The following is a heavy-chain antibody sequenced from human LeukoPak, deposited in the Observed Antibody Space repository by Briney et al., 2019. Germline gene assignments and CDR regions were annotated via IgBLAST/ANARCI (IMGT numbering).Heavy chain of an antibody. D-gene: IGHD5-12*01. CDR2: IYYSGST. J-gene: IGHJ5*02. Sequence: SETLSLACTVSGGSISSGAYYWSWIRQPPGKGLEWIGYIYYSGSTYYNPSLKSRVTISVDTSKNQFSLKLSSVTAADTAVYYCARNVDIVATIGSPWFDPWGQGTLVTVSS. CDR3: ARNVDIVATIGSPWFDP. V-gene: IGHV4-30-4*01. CDR1: GGSISSGAYY.